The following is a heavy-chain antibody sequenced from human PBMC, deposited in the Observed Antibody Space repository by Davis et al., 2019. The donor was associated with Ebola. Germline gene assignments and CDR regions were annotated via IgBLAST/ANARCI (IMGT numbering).Heavy chain of an antibody. CDR2: ISTTSTYI. Sequence: GESLKISCAASGFTFSSYWMHWVRQAPGKGLEWVSSISTTSTYIYYSDSVKGRFTISRDNAKSSLYLQMNSLRAEDTAVYYCARVMYDYVWGSYRSGQIDYWGQGTLVTVSS. D-gene: IGHD3-16*02. V-gene: IGHV3-21*01. CDR1: GFTFSSYW. J-gene: IGHJ4*02. CDR3: ARVMYDYVWGSYRSGQIDY.